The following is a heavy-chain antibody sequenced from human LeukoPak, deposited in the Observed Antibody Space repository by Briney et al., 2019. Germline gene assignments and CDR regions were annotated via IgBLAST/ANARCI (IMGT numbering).Heavy chain of an antibody. D-gene: IGHD1-26*01. CDR1: GFTFSSYG. CDR2: ISSSGGST. Sequence: GGSLRLSCAASGFTFSSYGMSWVRQAPGKGLEWVSGISSSGGSTFYADAVKGRFTISRDNSKNTLYLQMNSLRAEDTAVYYCASGSRNYFDYWGQGTLVTVSS. CDR3: ASGSRNYFDY. V-gene: IGHV3-23*01. J-gene: IGHJ4*02.